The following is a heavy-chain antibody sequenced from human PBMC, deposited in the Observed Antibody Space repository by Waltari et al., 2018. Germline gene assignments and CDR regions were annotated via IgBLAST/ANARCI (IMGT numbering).Heavy chain of an antibody. Sequence: QVQLVQSGAEVKKPGASVKVACKASGYTFPSYDRHWVRHAPGQGREWMGIINPSGGSTSYAQKFQGRVTMTRDTSTSTVYMERSSLRSEDTAVYYCARGGYGSGFGAFDIWGQGTMVTVSS. CDR3: ARGGYGSGFGAFDI. CDR1: GYTFPSYD. V-gene: IGHV1-46*01. D-gene: IGHD3-10*01. CDR2: INPSGGST. J-gene: IGHJ3*02.